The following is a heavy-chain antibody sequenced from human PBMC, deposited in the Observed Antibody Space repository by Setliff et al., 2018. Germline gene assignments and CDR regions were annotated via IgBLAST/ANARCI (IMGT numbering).Heavy chain of an antibody. V-gene: IGHV1-2*02. CDR2: INPNSGGT. D-gene: IGHD5-12*01. Sequence: ASVKVSCKASGYNFTGYYMYWVRQAPGQGLEWMGWINPNSGGTNYVQKFQGRVSMTRDTSISTAFLELNGLRSDDTAVYYCTKDLKKWLQFGWYFDLWGRGTLVTAPQ. J-gene: IGHJ2*01. CDR3: TKDLKKWLQFGWYFDL. CDR1: GYNFTGYY.